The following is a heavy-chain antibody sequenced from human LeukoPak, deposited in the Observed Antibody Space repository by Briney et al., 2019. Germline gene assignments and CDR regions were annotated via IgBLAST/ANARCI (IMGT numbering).Heavy chain of an antibody. CDR2: IYYSGST. Sequence: SETLSLTCAVYGGSFSGYYWSWIRQPPGKGLEWIGYIYYSGSTNYNPSLKSRVTISVDTSKNQFSLKLSSVTAADTAVYYCAREGRQGGEDYWGQGTLVTVSS. D-gene: IGHD1-26*01. J-gene: IGHJ4*02. CDR1: GGSFSGYY. V-gene: IGHV4-59*01. CDR3: AREGRQGGEDY.